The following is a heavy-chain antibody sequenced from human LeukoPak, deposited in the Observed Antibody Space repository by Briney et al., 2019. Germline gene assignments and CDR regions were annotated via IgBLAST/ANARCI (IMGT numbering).Heavy chain of an antibody. D-gene: IGHD2-15*01. CDR1: GGSISSYH. J-gene: IGHJ4*02. Sequence: PSETLSLTCTVSGGSISSYHWSWVRQPAGKGLEWIGRMFTSGSANYNPSLKSRVTMSLDTSKNQFSLKLSSVTAADTAVYYCARHVRETINQPLLRFDYWGQGTLVTVSS. V-gene: IGHV4-4*07. CDR3: ARHVRETINQPLLRFDY. CDR2: MFTSGSA.